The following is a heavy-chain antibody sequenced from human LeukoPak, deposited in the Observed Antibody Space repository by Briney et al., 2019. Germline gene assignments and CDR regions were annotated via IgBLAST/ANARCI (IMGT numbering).Heavy chain of an antibody. CDR1: GGSISSGGYY. J-gene: IGHJ4*02. V-gene: IGHV4-61*08. CDR3: ARDFFGGGFDY. D-gene: IGHD3-10*01. CDR2: IYYSGST. Sequence: SETLSLTCTVSGGSISSGGYYWSWIRQHPGKGLEWIGYIYYSGSTNYNPSLKSRVTISVDTSKNQFSLKLSSVTAADTAVYYCARDFFGGGFDYWGQGTLVTVSS.